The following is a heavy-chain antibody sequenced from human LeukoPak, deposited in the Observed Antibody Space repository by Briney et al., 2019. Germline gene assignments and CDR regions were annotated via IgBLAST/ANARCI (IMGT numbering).Heavy chain of an antibody. V-gene: IGHV3-23*01. D-gene: IGHD1-1*01. CDR3: AKQFQGGRPWP. CDR1: GFTFSSYA. CDR2: ISVSGDST. J-gene: IGHJ5*02. Sequence: GESLRLSCAASGFTFSSYAMSWVRQAPGKGLEWVSGISVSGDSTAYADSVKGRFTISRDNSKNTLYLQMNNLRAEDTALYYCAKQFQGGRPWPWGQGTLVTVSS.